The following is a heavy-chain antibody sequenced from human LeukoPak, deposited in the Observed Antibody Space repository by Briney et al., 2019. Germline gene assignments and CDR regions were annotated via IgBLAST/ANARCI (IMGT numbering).Heavy chain of an antibody. J-gene: IGHJ4*02. CDR1: GFTFSSYG. V-gene: IGHV3-23*01. CDR3: ARDSYYNWNYLNYFDY. CDR2: ISGSGGST. Sequence: GGSLRLSCAASGFTFSSYGMSWVRQAPGKGLEWVSAISGSGGSTYYADSVKGRFTISRDNSKNTLYLQMNSLRAEDTAVYYCARDSYYNWNYLNYFDYWGQGTLVTVSS. D-gene: IGHD1-7*01.